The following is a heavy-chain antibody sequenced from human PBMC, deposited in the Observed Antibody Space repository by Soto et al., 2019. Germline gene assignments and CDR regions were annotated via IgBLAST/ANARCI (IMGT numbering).Heavy chain of an antibody. J-gene: IGHJ3*02. V-gene: IGHV3-23*01. CDR3: AKVTSGWHDAFDI. D-gene: IGHD6-19*01. Sequence: RLSCAASGFTFSSDAMSWARQAPGKGLEWVSTITGSGGSTYYADSVKGRFTISRDNSKNTLYMQMNSLRADDTAVYYCAKVTSGWHDAFDIWGQGTMVTVSS. CDR1: GFTFSSDA. CDR2: ITGSGGST.